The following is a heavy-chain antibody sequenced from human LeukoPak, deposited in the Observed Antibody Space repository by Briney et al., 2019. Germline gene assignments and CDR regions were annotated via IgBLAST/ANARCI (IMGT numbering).Heavy chain of an antibody. V-gene: IGHV3-9*01. Sequence: GRSLRLSCAASGFTFDDYAMHWVRQAPGKGLEWVSGISWNSGSIGYADSVKGRFTISRDNAKNSLYLQMNSLRAEDTALYYCAKASNPGYSSGSIYFDYWGQGTLVTVSS. D-gene: IGHD6-19*01. CDR2: ISWNSGSI. CDR1: GFTFDDYA. CDR3: AKASNPGYSSGSIYFDY. J-gene: IGHJ4*02.